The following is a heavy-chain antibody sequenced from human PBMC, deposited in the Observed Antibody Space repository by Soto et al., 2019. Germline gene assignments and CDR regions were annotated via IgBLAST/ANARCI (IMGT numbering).Heavy chain of an antibody. CDR1: GFTFSSYG. CDR2: ISYDGGNE. V-gene: IGHV3-30*18. Sequence: LRLSCAGSGFTFSSYGIHWVRQAPGKGPEWVALISYDGGNEKYTESVKDRFTISRDDSHNVAYLQMSSLRTEDTAMYYCAKDRYSGTYPTDFDYWGQGSLVTVSS. J-gene: IGHJ4*02. CDR3: AKDRYSGTYPTDFDY. D-gene: IGHD1-26*01.